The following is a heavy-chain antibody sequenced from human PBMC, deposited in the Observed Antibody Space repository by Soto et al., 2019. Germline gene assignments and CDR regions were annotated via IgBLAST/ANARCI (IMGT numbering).Heavy chain of an antibody. Sequence: GGSLRLSCAASGFTFSSYSMNWVRQAPGKGLERVSSISSTSSYIYYADSVRGRFTISRDNAKNSLYLQMSSLRAEDTAVYYSARRQAMGYCSGGTCQGYMDVWGKGTTVTVSS. J-gene: IGHJ6*03. D-gene: IGHD2-15*01. V-gene: IGHV3-21*01. CDR3: ARRQAMGYCSGGTCQGYMDV. CDR1: GFTFSSYS. CDR2: ISSTSSYI.